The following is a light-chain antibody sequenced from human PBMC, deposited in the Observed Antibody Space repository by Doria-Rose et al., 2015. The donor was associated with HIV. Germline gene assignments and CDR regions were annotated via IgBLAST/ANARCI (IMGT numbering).Light chain of an antibody. CDR2: DGS. Sequence: EIVLTRSPGTLSLSPGERATLSCRASQSFSSTYLAWYQQKPGQAPSLLIYDGSTRATGIPDRFSASGSGTDFTLTIKRLEPEDFALYYCHQYGTSWTFGQGTKVEI. CDR3: HQYGTSWT. V-gene: IGKV3-20*01. CDR1: QSFSSTY. J-gene: IGKJ1*01.